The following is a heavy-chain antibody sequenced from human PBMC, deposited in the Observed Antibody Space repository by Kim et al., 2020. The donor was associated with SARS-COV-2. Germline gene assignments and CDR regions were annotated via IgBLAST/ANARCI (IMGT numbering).Heavy chain of an antibody. Sequence: ADSVKGRFTISRDNAKNSLYLQMNRLRAEDTALYYCAKDKAWSAYGMDVWGQGTTVTVSS. J-gene: IGHJ6*02. CDR3: AKDKAWSAYGMDV. D-gene: IGHD2-8*02. V-gene: IGHV3-9*01.